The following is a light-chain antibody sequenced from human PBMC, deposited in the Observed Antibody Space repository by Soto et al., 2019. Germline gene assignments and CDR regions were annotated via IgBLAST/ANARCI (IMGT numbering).Light chain of an antibody. J-gene: IGKJ2*01. CDR3: QQRRSLPET. Sequence: EIGLTQSPATLSLSPGERGAISCRASQSVGGHLAWYQQKPGQPPRLLIYDTFNMATGIPVRFSGSGSETEFTLTLSRLEPEDFAVYLCQQRRSLPETFGQRNQVEIK. CDR1: QSVGGH. CDR2: DTF. V-gene: IGKV3-11*01.